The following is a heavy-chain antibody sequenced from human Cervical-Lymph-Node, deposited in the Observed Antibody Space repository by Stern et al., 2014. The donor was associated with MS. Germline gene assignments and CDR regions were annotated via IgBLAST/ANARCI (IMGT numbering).Heavy chain of an antibody. CDR1: GYTFTNYN. D-gene: IGHD3-10*01. CDR2: MNPNSGNK. CDR3: ARVRFYGSGIYYALGDGMDV. Sequence: QMQLEQSGAEVKKPGASVKVSCKASGYTFTNYNIDWVRQATGQGLEWMGWMNPNSGNKGYAQRFQGRVTMTRDTSTSTAYMELSSLKAEDTAVYYCARVRFYGSGIYYALGDGMDVWGQGTTVTVSS. J-gene: IGHJ6*02. V-gene: IGHV1-8*01.